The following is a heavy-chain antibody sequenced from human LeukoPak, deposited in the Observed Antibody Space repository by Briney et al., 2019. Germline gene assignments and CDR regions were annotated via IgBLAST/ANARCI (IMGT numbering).Heavy chain of an antibody. Sequence: GGSLRLSCAASGFTFSSCDMHWVRQATGKGLEWVSAIGTAGDTYYPGSVKGRFTISRDNSKNTLFLQMNSLRAEDTAVYYCAVSARVERVWHYFNYWGQGTLVTVSS. CDR2: IGTAGDT. J-gene: IGHJ4*02. CDR1: GFTFSSCD. D-gene: IGHD6-6*01. CDR3: AVSARVERVWHYFNY. V-gene: IGHV3-13*01.